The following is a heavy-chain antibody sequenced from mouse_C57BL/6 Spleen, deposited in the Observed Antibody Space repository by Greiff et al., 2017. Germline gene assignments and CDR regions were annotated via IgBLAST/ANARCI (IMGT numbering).Heavy chain of an antibody. CDR1: GFTFSDYG. D-gene: IGHD2-3*01. Sequence: EVKLMESGGGLVKPGGSLKLSCAASGFTFSDYGMHWVRPAPEKGLGWVAYISSGSSTIYSADTVKGRFTISRDNAKNTLFLQMTSLRSEDTAMNYCAREGWLPFDYWGQGTTLTVSS. J-gene: IGHJ2*01. V-gene: IGHV5-17*01. CDR3: AREGWLPFDY. CDR2: ISSGSSTI.